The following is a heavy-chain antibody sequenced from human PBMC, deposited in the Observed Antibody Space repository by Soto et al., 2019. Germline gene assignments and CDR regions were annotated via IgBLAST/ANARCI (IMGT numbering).Heavy chain of an antibody. D-gene: IGHD2-15*01. Sequence: SETLSLTCTVSGDSISSYYWTWIRQPPGKGLEYIGYIYYSGRTYYTPSLKSRVTISVDTSKNQFSLKLSSVTAADTAVYYCARGHLGITTTGTWYDFDYWGQGTLVTVPQ. CDR2: IYYSGRT. CDR3: ARGHLGITTTGTWYDFDY. V-gene: IGHV4-59*01. CDR1: GDSISSYY. J-gene: IGHJ4*02.